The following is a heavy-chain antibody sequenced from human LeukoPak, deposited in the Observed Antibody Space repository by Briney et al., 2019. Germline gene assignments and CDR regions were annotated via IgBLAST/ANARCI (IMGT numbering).Heavy chain of an antibody. CDR3: ASGEYYYDGGY. CDR1: GFTFSNYW. V-gene: IGHV3-7*02. Sequence: GGSLRLSCAVSGFTFSNYWMSWVRQAPGKGLEWVANINQDGSAKYFVDSVKGRFTISRDNAKNSLYLHMESLRAEDTAVYYCASGEYYYDGGYWGQGTLVTVSS. D-gene: IGHD3-22*01. J-gene: IGHJ4*02. CDR2: INQDGSAK.